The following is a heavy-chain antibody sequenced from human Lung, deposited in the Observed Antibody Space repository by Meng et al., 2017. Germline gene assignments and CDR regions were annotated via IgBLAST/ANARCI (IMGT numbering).Heavy chain of an antibody. CDR3: ARDENISLGKLFGDY. CDR2: INPDTGDT. V-gene: IGHV1-2*06. Sequence: GESLKIPCKPSGYTFTAYYIHWVRQAPGQGLEWMGHINPDTGDTLYAQKFQGRVSMTGDTSISTAYVELSGLGSDDTAVYYCARDENISLGKLFGDYWGQGTLVTVSS. J-gene: IGHJ4*01. D-gene: IGHD2-21*01. CDR1: GYTFTAYY.